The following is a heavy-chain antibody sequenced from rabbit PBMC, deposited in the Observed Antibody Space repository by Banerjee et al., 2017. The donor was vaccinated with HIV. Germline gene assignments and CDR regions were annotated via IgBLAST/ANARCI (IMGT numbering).Heavy chain of an antibody. V-gene: IGHV1S45*01. CDR3: ARDLAGAIGWNFNL. CDR2: INTSSGNT. Sequence: QEHLEESGGDLVKPEGSLTLTCTASGFSFSDKYVMCWVRQAPGKGLEWIGCINTSSGNTVYASWAKGRFTISKTSSTTVTLQMTSLTAADTATYFCARDLAGAIGWNFNLWGPGTLVTVS. D-gene: IGHD4-1*01. J-gene: IGHJ4*01. CDR1: GFSFSDKYV.